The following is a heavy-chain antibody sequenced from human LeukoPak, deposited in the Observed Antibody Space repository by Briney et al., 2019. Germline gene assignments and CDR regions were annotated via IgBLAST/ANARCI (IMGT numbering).Heavy chain of an antibody. J-gene: IGHJ5*02. CDR1: GFSFSPHY. CDR2: IRNKADGYTT. V-gene: IGHV3-72*01. CDR3: AKEGPYCGGDCYFEGNWFDP. Sequence: PGGSLRLSCAASGFSFSPHYMDWVRQSPGRGLEWVGLIRNKADGYTTIYAASVKGRFTISRDDSKNSVYLQMDSLKTEDTAVYYCAKEGPYCGGDCYFEGNWFDPWGQGTLVTVSS. D-gene: IGHD2-21*02.